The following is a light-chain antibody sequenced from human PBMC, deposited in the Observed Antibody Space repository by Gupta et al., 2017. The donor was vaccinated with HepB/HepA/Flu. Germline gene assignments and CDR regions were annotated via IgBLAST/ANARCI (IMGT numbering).Light chain of an antibody. V-gene: IGLV3-1*01. Sequence: SYALTQPPSVSVAPGPTASITCSGDKLGDKYACWYQQKPGQSPVLVMYQDSKRRSGIPERFSGSNSGNTATLTISGTQARDEADYYCQAWDSITANYVFGTGTKVTVL. J-gene: IGLJ1*01. CDR2: QDS. CDR3: QAWDSITANYV. CDR1: KLGDKY.